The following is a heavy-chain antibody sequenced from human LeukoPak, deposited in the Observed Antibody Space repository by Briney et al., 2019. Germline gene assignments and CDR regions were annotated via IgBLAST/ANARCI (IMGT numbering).Heavy chain of an antibody. D-gene: IGHD1-26*01. V-gene: IGHV4-38-2*01. CDR3: ARGHSGSSFDY. Sequence: SETLSLTCAVSGYSISSGYYWGWIRQPPGKGLEWIGSIYHSGSTYYNPSLKSRVTISVDTSKNQFSLKLSSVTAADTAVYYCARGHSGSSFDYWGQGTLVTVSS. J-gene: IGHJ4*02. CDR1: GYSISSGYY. CDR2: IYHSGST.